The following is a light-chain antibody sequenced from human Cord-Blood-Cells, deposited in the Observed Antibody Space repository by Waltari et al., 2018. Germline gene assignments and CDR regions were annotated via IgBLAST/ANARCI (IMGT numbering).Light chain of an antibody. Sequence: DIQRTQSPYSLSASVGGRVSITCRGSQSISSYLNWYQQKPGKAPKLLIYAASSLQSGVPSRFSGSGSGTDFTLTISSLQPEDFATYYCQQSYSTPWTFGQGTKVEIK. CDR1: QSISSY. V-gene: IGKV1-39*01. J-gene: IGKJ1*01. CDR2: AAS. CDR3: QQSYSTPWT.